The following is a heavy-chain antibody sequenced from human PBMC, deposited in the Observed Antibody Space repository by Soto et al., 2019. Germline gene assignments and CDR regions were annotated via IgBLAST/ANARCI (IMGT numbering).Heavy chain of an antibody. V-gene: IGHV4-39*01. J-gene: IGHJ4*02. CDR1: GGSISSSSYY. D-gene: IGHD5-12*01. CDR3: ARQEGDGYNSCDY. Sequence: SETLSLTCTVSGGSISSSSYYWGWIRQPPGKGLEWIGSIYYSGSTYYNPSLKSRVTISVDTSKNQFSLKLSSVTAADTAVYYCARQEGDGYNSCDYWGQGTLVTVSS. CDR2: IYYSGST.